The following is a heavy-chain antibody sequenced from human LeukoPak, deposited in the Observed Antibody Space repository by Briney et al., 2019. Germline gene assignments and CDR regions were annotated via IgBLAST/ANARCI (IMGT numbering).Heavy chain of an antibody. J-gene: IGHJ4*02. V-gene: IGHV3-48*04. CDR2: ISSSSSTI. Sequence: GGSLRLSCAASGSTFSSYSMNWVRQAPGKGLEWVSYISSSSSTIYYADSVKGRFTISRDNAKNSLYLQMNSLRAEDTAVYYCARDPRGSYSSSWSDYWGQGTLVTVSS. CDR1: GSTFSSYS. D-gene: IGHD6-13*01. CDR3: ARDPRGSYSSSWSDY.